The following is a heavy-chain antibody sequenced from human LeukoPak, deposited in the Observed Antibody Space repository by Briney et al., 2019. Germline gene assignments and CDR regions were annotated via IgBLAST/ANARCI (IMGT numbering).Heavy chain of an antibody. J-gene: IGHJ4*02. D-gene: IGHD2-15*01. V-gene: IGHV1-24*01. CDR2: FDPEDGET. Sequence: ASVKVSCKVSGYTLTQLSMHWVRQAPGQGLEWMGGFDPEDGETIYAQRFQGRVTMTEDTSTDTAFMELSSLGSEDSAVYYCARSKDIVVVVASYLLFWGQGTLVTVSS. CDR3: ARSKDIVVVVASYLLF. CDR1: GYTLTQLS.